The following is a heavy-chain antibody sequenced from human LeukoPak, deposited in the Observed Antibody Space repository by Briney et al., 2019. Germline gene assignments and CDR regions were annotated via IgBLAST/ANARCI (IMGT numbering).Heavy chain of an antibody. CDR1: GFSLREHW. Sequence: PGGSLRLSCTVSGFSLREHWMSWVRQAPGKGLEWVGNIKEDGNEDYYVDSVEGRFVIFRDNAKNSLYLQMHSLRAEDTAVYYCTRGRDFVSVPGSMVDYWGRGTLVTVSS. J-gene: IGHJ4*02. V-gene: IGHV3-7*04. CDR3: TRGRDFVSVPGSMVDY. CDR2: IKEDGNED. D-gene: IGHD2-2*01.